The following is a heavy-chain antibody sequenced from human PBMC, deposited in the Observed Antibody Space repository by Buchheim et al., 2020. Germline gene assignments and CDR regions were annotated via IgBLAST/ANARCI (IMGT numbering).Heavy chain of an antibody. J-gene: IGHJ6*02. CDR2: MSPNSGDT. CDR3: AKVGQYRISWSSFNFGYGLDV. Sequence: QEQLVQSGAEVKKPGASVKVSCKASGYTFTNYDIVWVRQATGQGPEWMGWMSPNSGDTGYAQKFQGRVTLTRDTSTRTAYMELSSLRSDDTAVYFCAKVGQYRISWSSFNFGYGLDVWGQGTT. V-gene: IGHV1-8*01. D-gene: IGHD6-13*01. CDR1: GYTFTNYD.